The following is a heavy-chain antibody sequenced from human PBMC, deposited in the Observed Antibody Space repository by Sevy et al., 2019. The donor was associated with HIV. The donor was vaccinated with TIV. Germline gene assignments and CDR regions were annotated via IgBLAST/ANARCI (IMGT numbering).Heavy chain of an antibody. J-gene: IGHJ4*02. CDR2: ISGSGNII. Sequence: GGYLRLSCAASGVSFSDSYMSWVRQAPGKGLEWIAYISGSGNIIYYADSVRGRFSISRDNAKKSLYLQMNSLRAEDTAVYFCAKKGYSSGIFYYFDYWGQGTLVTVSS. V-gene: IGHV3-11*01. CDR3: AKKGYSSGIFYYFDY. D-gene: IGHD5-18*01. CDR1: GVSFSDSY.